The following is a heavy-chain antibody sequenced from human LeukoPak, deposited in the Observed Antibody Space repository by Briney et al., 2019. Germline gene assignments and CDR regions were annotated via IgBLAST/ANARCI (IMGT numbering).Heavy chain of an antibody. CDR2: ISSSGSTI. Sequence: GGSLRLSCAASGFTFSSYEMNWVRQAPGKGLEWVSYISSSGSTIYYADSVKGRFTITRDNAKNSLYLQMNSLRAEDTAVYYCARDLDYYGSGSYYPLGVWGQGTTATVSS. CDR1: GFTFSSYE. CDR3: ARDLDYYGSGSYYPLGV. D-gene: IGHD3-10*01. V-gene: IGHV3-48*03. J-gene: IGHJ6*02.